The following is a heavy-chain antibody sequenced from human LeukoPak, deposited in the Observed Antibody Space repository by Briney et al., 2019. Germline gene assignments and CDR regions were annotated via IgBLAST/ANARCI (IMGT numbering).Heavy chain of an antibody. CDR1: GGSISSGGYS. CDR3: ARHTTSGWYQVVY. D-gene: IGHD6-13*01. J-gene: IGHJ4*02. Sequence: SQTLSLTCAVSGGSISSGGYSWSWIRQPPGKGLDWIGYISYSGSTDHNPSLKSRVTISVDTSKNQISLRLSSVTAADTAVYYCARHTTSGWYQVVYWGQGTLVTVSS. CDR2: ISYSGST. V-gene: IGHV4-30-4*07.